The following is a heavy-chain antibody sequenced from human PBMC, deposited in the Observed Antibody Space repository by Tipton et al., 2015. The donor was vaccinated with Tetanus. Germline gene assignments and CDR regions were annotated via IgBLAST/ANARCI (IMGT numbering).Heavy chain of an antibody. CDR2: ISNGNT. D-gene: IGHD1-14*01. CDR1: RGPISSYY. Sequence: TLSLTCTVSRGPISSYYWSWIRQPAGKGLEWIGHISNGNTDYTPSLKSRVTISVDTSKNQFSLKLSSVTAADTAVYYCARGTGDYWGQGTLVIVS. V-gene: IGHV4-4*07. J-gene: IGHJ4*02. CDR3: ARGTGDY.